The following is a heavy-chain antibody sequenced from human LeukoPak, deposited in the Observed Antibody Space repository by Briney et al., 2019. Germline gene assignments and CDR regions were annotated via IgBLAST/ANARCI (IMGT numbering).Heavy chain of an antibody. V-gene: IGHV1-18*01. Sequence: ASVKVSCEASGYTFTSYGISWVRQAPGQGLEWMGWISAYNGNTNYAQKLQGRVTMTTDTSTSTAYMELRSLRSDDTAVYYCARSDAVGDYYYYMDVWGKGTTVTVSS. J-gene: IGHJ6*03. CDR3: ARSDAVGDYYYYMDV. D-gene: IGHD3-16*01. CDR1: GYTFTSYG. CDR2: ISAYNGNT.